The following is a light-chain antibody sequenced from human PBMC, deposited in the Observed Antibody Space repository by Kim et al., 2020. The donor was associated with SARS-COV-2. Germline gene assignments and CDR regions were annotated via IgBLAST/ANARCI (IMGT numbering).Light chain of an antibody. Sequence: DIQMTQSPSTLSASVGDRVTITCRASQTISTWLAWYQQKPGKAPNLLIYKASTLESGVPSRFSGSGSGTEFTLTISSLQPDDFVTYYCQQYNSYPYTFGQGTKLEI. J-gene: IGKJ2*01. CDR3: QQYNSYPYT. CDR2: KAS. V-gene: IGKV1-5*03. CDR1: QTISTW.